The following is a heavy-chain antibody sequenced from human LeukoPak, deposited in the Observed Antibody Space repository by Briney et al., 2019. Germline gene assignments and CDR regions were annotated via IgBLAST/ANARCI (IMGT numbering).Heavy chain of an antibody. CDR2: INHSGST. Sequence: SETLSLTCTVSGGSISSYYWSWIRQPPGKGLEWIGEINHSGSTNYNPSLKSRVTISVDTSKNQFSLKLSSVTAADTAVYYCSRSIVVVPAATGSYFDYWGQGTLVTVSS. V-gene: IGHV4-34*01. CDR3: SRSIVVVPAATGSYFDY. D-gene: IGHD2-2*01. CDR1: GGSISSYY. J-gene: IGHJ4*02.